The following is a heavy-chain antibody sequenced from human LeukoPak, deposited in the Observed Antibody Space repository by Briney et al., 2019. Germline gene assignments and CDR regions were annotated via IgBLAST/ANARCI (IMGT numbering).Heavy chain of an antibody. CDR1: RFTFANYA. CDR2: ISASGGST. Sequence: PGGSLRLSCAAPRFTFANYAMTWVRQAPGKGLEWVSAISASGGSTDNADSVKGRFTISRDNSKNTLYLQMHSLRAEDTAVYYCAKDARYSGSYYGYYFDYWGQGTLVTVSS. J-gene: IGHJ4*02. D-gene: IGHD1-26*01. V-gene: IGHV3-23*01. CDR3: AKDARYSGSYYGYYFDY.